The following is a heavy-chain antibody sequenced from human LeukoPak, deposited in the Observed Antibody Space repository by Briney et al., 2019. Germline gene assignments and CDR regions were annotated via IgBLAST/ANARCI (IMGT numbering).Heavy chain of an antibody. CDR3: ARTNWQSEYYFDY. CDR1: GFTFDDYG. V-gene: IGHV3-20*01. CDR2: INWNGGNT. Sequence: PGGSLRLSCAAFGFTFDDYGMSWVRQVPGKGLEWVSGINWNGGNTRYADSVKGRFTISRDNAKNSLYLQMNSLRAEDTALYHCARTNWQSEYYFDYWGQGTLVTVSS. D-gene: IGHD7-27*01. J-gene: IGHJ4*02.